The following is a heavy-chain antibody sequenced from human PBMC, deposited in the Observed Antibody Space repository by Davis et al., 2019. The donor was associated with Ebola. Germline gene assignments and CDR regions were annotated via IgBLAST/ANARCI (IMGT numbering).Heavy chain of an antibody. D-gene: IGHD6-19*01. CDR2: INTNTGNP. Sequence: AASVKVSCKASGYTFTGYYMHWVRQAPGQRLEWMGWINTNTGNPTYAQGFTGRFVFSLDTSVSTAYLQISRLKAEDTAVYYCAVRTVAGNFYWGQGTLVTVSS. CDR3: AVRTVAGNFY. J-gene: IGHJ4*02. V-gene: IGHV7-4-1*02. CDR1: GYTFTGYY.